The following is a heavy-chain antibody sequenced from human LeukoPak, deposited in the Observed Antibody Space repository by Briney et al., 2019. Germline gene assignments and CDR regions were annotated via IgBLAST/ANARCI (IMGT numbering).Heavy chain of an antibody. Sequence: PGGSLRLSCAASGFTFSDYYMSWIRQAPGKGLEWVSSISSSSSYIYYADSVKGRFTISRDNAKNSLYLQMNSLRAEDTAVYYCARDPKKYYYDSSGYKENDYWGQGTLVTVSS. CDR3: ARDPKKYYYDSSGYKENDY. J-gene: IGHJ4*02. V-gene: IGHV3-11*06. D-gene: IGHD3-22*01. CDR1: GFTFSDYY. CDR2: ISSSSSYI.